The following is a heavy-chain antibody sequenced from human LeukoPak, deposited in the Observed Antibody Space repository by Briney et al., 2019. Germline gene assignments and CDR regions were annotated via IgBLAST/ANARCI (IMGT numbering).Heavy chain of an antibody. CDR3: AKGYYGSGSYGWFDY. V-gene: IGHV3-23*01. CDR1: GFTFSSSA. J-gene: IGHJ4*02. CDR2: ISGSGDRT. Sequence: GGSLRLSCAASGFTFSSSAMSWVRQAPGKGLEWVSTISGSGDRTYYADSVKGRFTIARDNSKNTLFLHMNSLRAEDTAVYSCAKGYYGSGSYGWFDYWGQGTLVTVSS. D-gene: IGHD3-10*01.